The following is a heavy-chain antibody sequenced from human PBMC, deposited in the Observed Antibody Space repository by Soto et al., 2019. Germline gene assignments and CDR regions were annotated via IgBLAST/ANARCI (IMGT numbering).Heavy chain of an antibody. D-gene: IGHD5-18*01. CDR1: GYTFTSYY. V-gene: IGHV1-46*01. CDR3: ASWIQSYYYYGMDV. CDR2: INPSGGST. J-gene: IGHJ6*02. Sequence: QVQLVQSGAEVKKPGASVKVSCKASGYTFTSYYMHWLRQAPGQGLEWMGIINPSGGSTSYAQKVQVRITMTRDTSTITVNLELSSLRSEDTAVYYCASWIQSYYYYGMDVWGQGTTVTVSS.